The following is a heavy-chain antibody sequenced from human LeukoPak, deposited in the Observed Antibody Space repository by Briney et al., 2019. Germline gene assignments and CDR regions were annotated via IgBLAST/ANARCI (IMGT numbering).Heavy chain of an antibody. CDR3: ARDFEDGSSSWYGFHNTDAFDI. Sequence: ASVKVSCKASGYTFTSYGISWVRQAPGQGLEWMGWISAYNGNTNYAQKLQGRVTMTTDTSTSTAYMELRSLRSDDTAVYYCARDFEDGSSSWYGFHNTDAFDIWGQGTMVTVSS. CDR1: GYTFTSYG. V-gene: IGHV1-18*01. D-gene: IGHD6-13*01. J-gene: IGHJ3*02. CDR2: ISAYNGNT.